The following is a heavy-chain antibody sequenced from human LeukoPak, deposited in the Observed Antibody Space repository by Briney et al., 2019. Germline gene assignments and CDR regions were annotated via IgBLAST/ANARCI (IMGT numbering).Heavy chain of an antibody. D-gene: IGHD7-27*01. Sequence: GESLKISCKGSGYSFTNYWIAWVRQMPGKGLEWMGIIYPGDSDTRYSPSFQGQVTISADKSISTAYLQWSSLKASDTAMYYCASRSHNWGTGFDYWGQGTLVTVSS. CDR3: ASRSHNWGTGFDY. CDR1: GYSFTNYW. J-gene: IGHJ4*02. CDR2: IYPGDSDT. V-gene: IGHV5-51*01.